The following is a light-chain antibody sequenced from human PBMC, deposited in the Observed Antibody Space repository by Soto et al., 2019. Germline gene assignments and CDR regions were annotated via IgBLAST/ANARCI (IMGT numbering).Light chain of an antibody. V-gene: IGKV3-20*01. Sequence: EIVLTQSPGTLSLSPGERATLSCRASQSVGSSYVAWYQQKPGRAPRLLIYGPSSRATGIPDRFSGSGSETDFTLTISRLEPEDFAVYYCQQYCGSPPFTFCPGTRVDI. CDR2: GPS. CDR3: QQYCGSPPFT. J-gene: IGKJ3*01. CDR1: QSVGSSY.